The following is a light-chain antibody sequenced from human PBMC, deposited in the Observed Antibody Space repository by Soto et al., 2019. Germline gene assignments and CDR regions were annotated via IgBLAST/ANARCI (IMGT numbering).Light chain of an antibody. CDR3: QTWGSGIVV. CDR1: SGHSNYA. V-gene: IGLV4-69*02. Sequence: QSVLTQSPSASASLGASVKLTCTLSSGHSNYAIAWHQQQSEKGPRYLMKLNIDGSHSKGDGIPDRFSGSSSGAERYLTISRLQSEDESDYYFQTWGSGIVVFGGGTKLTVL. J-gene: IGLJ2*01. CDR2: LNIDGSH.